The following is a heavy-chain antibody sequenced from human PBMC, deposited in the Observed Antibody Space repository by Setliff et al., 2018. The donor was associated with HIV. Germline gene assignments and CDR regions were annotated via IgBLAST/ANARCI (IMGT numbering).Heavy chain of an antibody. CDR1: GGSINSRDYY. Sequence: PSETLSLTCTVSGGSINSRDYYWNWIRQTPGKGLEWIGYIYYIGSTYYNPSLESRVTISIDMSKNQFSPKLDSVTAADSAIYYCARGSYYDYVWGNYRYTGFDYWGQGTLVTVSS. CDR3: ARGSYYDYVWGNYRYTGFDY. J-gene: IGHJ4*02. V-gene: IGHV4-30-4*01. D-gene: IGHD3-16*02. CDR2: IYYIGST.